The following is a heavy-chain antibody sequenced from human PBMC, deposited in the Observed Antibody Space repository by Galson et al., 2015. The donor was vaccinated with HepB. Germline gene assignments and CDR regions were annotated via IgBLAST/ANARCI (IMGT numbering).Heavy chain of an antibody. V-gene: IGHV4-30-4*01. D-gene: IGHD6-6*01. Sequence: VSGGSISSGDFYWSWIRQSPGKGLEWIGYIYYSDNIYYNPSLRSRLTISLDTSKSQFSLSLGSVTAADTAVYYCARDQSLAGRPGAFDLWGQGTMVTVSS. CDR2: IYYSDNI. J-gene: IGHJ3*01. CDR1: GGSISSGDFY. CDR3: ARDQSLAGRPGAFDL.